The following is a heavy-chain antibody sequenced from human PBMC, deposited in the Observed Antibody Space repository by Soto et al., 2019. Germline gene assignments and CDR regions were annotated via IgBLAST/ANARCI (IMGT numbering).Heavy chain of an antibody. CDR3: ARFLGWVRFLEGMDSMDV. J-gene: IGHJ6*02. Sequence: QVQLQESGPGLVKPSQTLSLTCTVSGGSISSGDYYWSWIRQHPGKGLEWIGYIYYSGSTYYNPSLKSRVTISVDTSKNQFSLKLSSVTAADTAVYYCARFLGWVRFLEGMDSMDVWGQGTTVTVSS. CDR2: IYYSGST. D-gene: IGHD3-3*01. CDR1: GGSISSGDYY. V-gene: IGHV4-31*03.